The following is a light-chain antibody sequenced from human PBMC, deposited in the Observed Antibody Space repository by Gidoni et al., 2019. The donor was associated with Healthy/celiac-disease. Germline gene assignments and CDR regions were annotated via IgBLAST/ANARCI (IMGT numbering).Light chain of an antibody. Sequence: EIVLTQSPGTLSLSPGERATLSCRASQSVSSSYLAWYQQKPGQAPRLLIYGASSRATGIPDRFSGSGSGTDFTLTISRLEPEDFAVYYCQQYGSSPRTFDQXTKVEIK. V-gene: IGKV3-20*01. CDR3: QQYGSSPRT. CDR2: GAS. CDR1: QSVSSSY. J-gene: IGKJ1*01.